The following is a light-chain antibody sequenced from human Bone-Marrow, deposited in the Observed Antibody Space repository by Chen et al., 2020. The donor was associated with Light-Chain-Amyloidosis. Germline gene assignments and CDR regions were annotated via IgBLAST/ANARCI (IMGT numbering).Light chain of an antibody. V-gene: IGKV4-1*01. CDR3: QQYLSAPYT. CDR1: QSVLYSSNNKNY. J-gene: IGKJ2*01. Sequence: DIVMTQSPDSLAVSLGERATINCKSSQSVLYSSNNKNYLAWFQQKPGQPPKLLISWASTRESGVPDRFSGSASGIDFTLTISSLQAEDVAVYYCQQYLSAPYTFGQGTKLEIK. CDR2: WAS.